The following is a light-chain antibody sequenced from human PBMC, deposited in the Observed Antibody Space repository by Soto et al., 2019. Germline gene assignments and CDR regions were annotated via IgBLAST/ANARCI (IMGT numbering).Light chain of an antibody. CDR2: STN. J-gene: IGLJ3*02. CDR3: ALYMGSGIWV. CDR1: SGSVSTSYY. Sequence: QTVVTQEPSFSVSPGRTVTLTCGLSSGSVSTSYYPSWYQQTPGPAPRTLIYSTNTRSSGVPDRFSGSILGNKAALTITGAQADEEAYYYCALYMGSGIWVFGGGTKLTVL. V-gene: IGLV8-61*01.